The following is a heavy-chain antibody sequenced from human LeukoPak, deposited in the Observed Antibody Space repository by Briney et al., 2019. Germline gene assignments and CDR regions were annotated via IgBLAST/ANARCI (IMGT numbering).Heavy chain of an antibody. D-gene: IGHD4-17*01. J-gene: IGHJ4*02. CDR1: GFTFSSYA. V-gene: IGHV3-23*01. Sequence: PGGSLRLSCAASGFTFSSYAMTWVRQAPGKGLEWVSTINSSGGSGGSTYYADSVKGRFTISRDNSKNTLYLQMNSLRAEDTAVYYCAKGGDGDYETQWKNYIDYWGQGTLVTVSS. CDR2: INSSGGSGGST. CDR3: AKGGDGDYETQWKNYIDY.